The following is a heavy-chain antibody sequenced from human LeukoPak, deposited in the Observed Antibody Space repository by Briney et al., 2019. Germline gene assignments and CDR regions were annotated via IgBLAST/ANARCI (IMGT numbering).Heavy chain of an antibody. CDR2: INVSGGGT. CDR1: GYAVTSYY. J-gene: IGHJ6*02. V-gene: IGHV1-46*01. Sequence: ASVKVSCTASGYAVTSYYILWVRQAPGQGLEWMGVINVSGGGTTYSQRFQGRVTMTRDTSTSTDYTELSSLRSDDTAVYYCARDVYGLDVWGQGTTVTVSS. CDR3: ARDVYGLDV.